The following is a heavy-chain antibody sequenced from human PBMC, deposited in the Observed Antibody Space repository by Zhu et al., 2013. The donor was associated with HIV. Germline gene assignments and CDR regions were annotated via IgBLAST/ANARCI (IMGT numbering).Heavy chain of an antibody. J-gene: IGHJ4*02. CDR1: GFTFSSHW. CDR3: AAIGN. V-gene: IGHV3-7*02. CDR2: IKQGESER. Sequence: EVQLVESGGGLVQSGGSLRVSCAASGFTFSSHWMTWVRQAPGKGLEWVATIKQGESERVYVDSVRGRFTISRDNAKNSLYLQMDSLRVEDTAVYYCAAIGNWGQGTLVTVSS. D-gene: IGHD1-1*01.